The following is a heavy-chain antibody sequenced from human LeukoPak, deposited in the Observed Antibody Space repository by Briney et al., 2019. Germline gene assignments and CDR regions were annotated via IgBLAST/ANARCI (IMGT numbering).Heavy chain of an antibody. CDR1: GGTFSSYA. CDR3: ASGGGYCSGGSCYWTFDY. V-gene: IGHV1-69*13. Sequence: SVKVSCKASGGTFSSYAISWVRQALGQGLEWMGGIIPIFGTANYAQKFQGRVTITADESTSTAYMELSSLRSEDTAVYYCASGGGYCSGGSCYWTFDYWGQGTLVTVSS. CDR2: IIPIFGTA. J-gene: IGHJ4*02. D-gene: IGHD2-15*01.